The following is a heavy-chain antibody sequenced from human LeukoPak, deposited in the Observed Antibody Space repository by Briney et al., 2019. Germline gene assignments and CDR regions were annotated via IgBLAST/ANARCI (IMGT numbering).Heavy chain of an antibody. D-gene: IGHD3-9*01. CDR3: AKDLYYDILTGYFDY. CDR1: GFTLSSYA. CDR2: ISGSGGST. Sequence: GGSLRLSCAASGFTLSSYAMTWVRQAPGRGLKWVSGISGSGGSTYYADSVKGRFTISRDNSKNTLYLQMNSLRAEDTAVYYCAKDLYYDILTGYFDYWGQGTLVTVSS. V-gene: IGHV3-23*01. J-gene: IGHJ4*02.